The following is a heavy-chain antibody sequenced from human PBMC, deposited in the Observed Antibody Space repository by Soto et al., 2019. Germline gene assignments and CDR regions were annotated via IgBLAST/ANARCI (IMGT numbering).Heavy chain of an antibody. CDR3: ARDAWGVGYCSGGSCYSGYYYYGMDF. Sequence: PGGSLRLSCAASGFTFDDYAMHWVRQAPGKGLEWVSVIYSGGSTYYADSVKGRFTISRDNSKNTLYLQMNSLRAEDTAVYYCARDAWGVGYCSGGSCYSGYYYYGMDFWGQGTTVTVSS. CDR1: GFTFDDYA. V-gene: IGHV3-53*01. CDR2: IYSGGST. D-gene: IGHD2-15*01. J-gene: IGHJ6*02.